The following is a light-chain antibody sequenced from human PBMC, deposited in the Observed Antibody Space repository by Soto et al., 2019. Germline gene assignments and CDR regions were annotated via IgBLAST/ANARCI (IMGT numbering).Light chain of an antibody. CDR3: MQGIQTPPYT. CDR1: QSISSY. J-gene: IGKJ2*01. Sequence: DIQMTQSPSSLSASVGDRVTITCRASQSISSYLNWYQQKPGKAPKLLIYAASSLQSGVPSRFSGSGSGTDFTLKISRVEAEDVGIYYCMQGIQTPPYTFGQGTKLEIK. V-gene: IGKV1-39*01. CDR2: AAS.